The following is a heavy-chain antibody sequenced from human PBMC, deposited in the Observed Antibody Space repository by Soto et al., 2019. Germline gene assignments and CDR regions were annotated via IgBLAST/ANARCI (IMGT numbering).Heavy chain of an antibody. CDR3: ARRHDILTGPDAFDI. D-gene: IGHD3-9*01. CDR1: GDSVSSDGYY. V-gene: IGHV4-31*02. CDR2: IYYSGST. J-gene: IGHJ3*02. Sequence: QVQLQESGPGLVKPSQTLSLTCTVSGDSVSSDGYYWSWIRQHPGKGLEWIGDIYYSGSTSYHPSLKSRLTISVETSEKPLSLRLNSVTAADTAVYYCARRHDILTGPDAFDIWGQGTMVTVSS.